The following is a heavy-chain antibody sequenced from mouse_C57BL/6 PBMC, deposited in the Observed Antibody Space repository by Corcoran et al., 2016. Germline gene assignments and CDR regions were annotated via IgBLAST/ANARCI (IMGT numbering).Heavy chain of an antibody. Sequence: EVQLQQSGPELVKPGASVKISCKASGYTFTDYYMNWVKQSHGKSLEWIGDINPNNGGTSYNQKFKSKATLTVDKYSSTAYMELRSLTSEDSAVYYCARRYYGPWYFDVWGTGTTVTVSS. D-gene: IGHD1-1*01. J-gene: IGHJ1*03. CDR2: INPNNGGT. CDR3: ARRYYGPWYFDV. V-gene: IGHV1-26*01. CDR1: GYTFTDYY.